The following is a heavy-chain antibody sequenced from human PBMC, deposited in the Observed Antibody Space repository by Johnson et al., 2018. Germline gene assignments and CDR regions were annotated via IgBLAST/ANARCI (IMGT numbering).Heavy chain of an antibody. Sequence: VQLQESGGGLVQPGGSLRLSCAASGFTFSSYSMNWVRQAPGKGLEWVSYISSSSSTIYYADSGKGRFTIPRDNAKNSLYLQMNSLSAGDTAVYYCARDAGSGWGEYFQHWGQGTLVTVSS. CDR1: GFTFSSYS. CDR2: ISSSSSTI. V-gene: IGHV3-48*01. CDR3: ARDAGSGWGEYFQH. J-gene: IGHJ1*01. D-gene: IGHD6-19*01.